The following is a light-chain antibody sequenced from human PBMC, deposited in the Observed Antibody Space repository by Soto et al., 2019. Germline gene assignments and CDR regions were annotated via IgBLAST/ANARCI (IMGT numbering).Light chain of an antibody. CDR1: QSVYSSY. J-gene: IGKJ5*01. CDR2: GAS. Sequence: EVVLTQSPGTLSLSPGERATLSCRASQSVYSSYLAWYQQKPGQAPRLLIYGASSRATAIPDRFSGSGSGRDFSLTINRLESEDSAVYYCQQYGTSPPITFGQGTRLEI. CDR3: QQYGTSPPIT. V-gene: IGKV3-20*01.